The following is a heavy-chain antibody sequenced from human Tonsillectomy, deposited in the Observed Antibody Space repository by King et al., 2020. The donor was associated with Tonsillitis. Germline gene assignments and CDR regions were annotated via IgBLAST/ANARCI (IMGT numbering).Heavy chain of an antibody. CDR2: ISSDGSTT. CDR3: AGPSTNYYYGMDV. Sequence: VQLVESGGGLVQPGGSLRLACAASGFTFSRYWMHWVRQDPGKGLVWVPHISSDGSTTGYADFVKGRFTISRDNAKNTLFLQMNSLRAEDTAVYYCAGPSTNYYYGMDVWGQGTTVTVSS. V-gene: IGHV3-74*01. CDR1: GFTFSRYW. D-gene: IGHD5-24*01. J-gene: IGHJ6*02.